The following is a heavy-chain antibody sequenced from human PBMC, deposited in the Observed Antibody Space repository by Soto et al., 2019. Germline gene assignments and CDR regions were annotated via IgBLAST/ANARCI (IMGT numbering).Heavy chain of an antibody. J-gene: IGHJ4*02. V-gene: IGHV3-23*01. CDR3: AKDTSRLDIVVVPAENEY. Sequence: GRSLRLSCAASGFTCINHAMSWIRKTPGKGLEWVSAISGSGGSTYYADSVKGRFTISRDNSKNTLYLQMNSLRAEDTAVYYCAKDTSRLDIVVVPAENEYWGQGTLVTVSS. CDR2: ISGSGGST. CDR1: GFTCINHA. D-gene: IGHD2-2*03.